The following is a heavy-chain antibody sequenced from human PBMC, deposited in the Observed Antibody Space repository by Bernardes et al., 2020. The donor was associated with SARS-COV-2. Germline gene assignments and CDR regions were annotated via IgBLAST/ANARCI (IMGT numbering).Heavy chain of an antibody. Sequence: SETLSLTCSVSGGSVSNYYWSWIRQPPGKALEWIGCIYYSGDTNYIPSLKSRVAISIDTSMNQFSLKLTSVTAADTAVYYFARGITMIRVSDAFDNWGQGIMITVSS. CDR2: IYYSGDT. D-gene: IGHD3-10*01. V-gene: IGHV4-59*02. CDR1: GGSVSNYY. J-gene: IGHJ3*02. CDR3: ARGITMIRVSDAFDN.